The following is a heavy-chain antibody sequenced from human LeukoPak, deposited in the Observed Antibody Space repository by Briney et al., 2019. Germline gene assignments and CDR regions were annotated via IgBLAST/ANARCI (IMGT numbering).Heavy chain of an antibody. CDR1: GFTFGDYG. V-gene: IGHV3-23*01. D-gene: IGHD5-18*01. CDR2: ISGSGGST. Sequence: GGSLRLSCAASGFTFGDYGMSWVRQAPGKGLEWVSGISGSGGSTYYSDSAKGRFTISRDNSNNTLYLQMNSLRAEDTAVYYCAKGAASRGYTYVANWGQGTLVTVSS. CDR3: AKGAASRGYTYVAN. J-gene: IGHJ4*02.